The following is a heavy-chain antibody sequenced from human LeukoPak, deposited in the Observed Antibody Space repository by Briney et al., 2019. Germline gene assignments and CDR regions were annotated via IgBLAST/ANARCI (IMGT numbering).Heavy chain of an antibody. V-gene: IGHV4-39*07. CDR1: GGSISSSSYY. D-gene: IGHD4-11*01. J-gene: IGHJ5*02. Sequence: SETLSLTCTVSGGSISSSSYYWGWIRQPPGKGLEWIGSIYYSGSTYYNPSLKSRVTISVDTSKNQFSLKLSSVTAADTAVYYCARDYSNSAGNWFDPWGQGTLVTVSS. CDR2: IYYSGST. CDR3: ARDYSNSAGNWFDP.